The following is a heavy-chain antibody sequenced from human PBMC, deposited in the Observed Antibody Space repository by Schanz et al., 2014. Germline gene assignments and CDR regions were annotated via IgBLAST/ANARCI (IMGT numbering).Heavy chain of an antibody. Sequence: QVQLVQSGSEVKKPGASVKVSCKASGYTFPSYGISWVRQAPGQGLEWMGWINVYNGDTKFAKTFQDRVTLTTDTSTSTAYMELRSLRPEDTALYFCARDEGRDGYNLAFDVWGQGTLVTVSS. D-gene: IGHD5-12*01. CDR1: GYTFPSYG. V-gene: IGHV1-18*04. CDR3: ARDEGRDGYNLAFDV. CDR2: INVYNGDT. J-gene: IGHJ3*01.